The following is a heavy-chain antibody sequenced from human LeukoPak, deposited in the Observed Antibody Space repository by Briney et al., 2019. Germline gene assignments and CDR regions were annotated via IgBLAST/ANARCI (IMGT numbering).Heavy chain of an antibody. V-gene: IGHV5-51*01. CDR2: IYPGDSDT. CDR3: ARQFRDSSGYYSYYFDY. J-gene: IGHJ4*02. Sequence: GESVKISCKGSGYSFTTYWIGWVRQMPGRGLEWMGIIYPGDSDTRYSPSFQGQVTISADKSISTAYLQWSSLKASDTAMHYCARQFRDSSGYYSYYFDYWGQGTLVTVSS. D-gene: IGHD3-22*01. CDR1: GYSFTTYW.